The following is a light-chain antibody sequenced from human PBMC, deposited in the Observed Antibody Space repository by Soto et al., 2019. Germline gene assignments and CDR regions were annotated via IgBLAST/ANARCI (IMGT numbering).Light chain of an antibody. CDR3: QQYNNWPPYT. J-gene: IGKJ2*01. CDR2: GAS. V-gene: IGKV3-15*01. CDR1: QSVSSN. Sequence: EVVMTQSPATLSVSPGERATLSCRASQSVSSNLAWYQQRPGQAPSLLIYGASTRVTGIPARFSGSGSGTEFTLTISSLQSEDFAVYYCQQYNNWPPYTFGQGTKVEIK.